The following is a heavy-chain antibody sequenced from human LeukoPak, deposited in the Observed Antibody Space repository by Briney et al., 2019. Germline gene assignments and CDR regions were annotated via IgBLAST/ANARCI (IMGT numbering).Heavy chain of an antibody. D-gene: IGHD6-13*01. CDR2: INPSGGST. V-gene: IGHV1-46*01. CDR3: ATGIAAAGIGYGMDV. Sequence: ASVKVSCKASGYTFTSHYMHWVRQAPGQGLEWMGIINPSGGSTSYAQKFQGRVTMTRDTSTSTVYMELSSLRSEDTAVYYCATGIAAAGIGYGMDVWGQGTTVTVSS. CDR1: GYTFTSHY. J-gene: IGHJ6*02.